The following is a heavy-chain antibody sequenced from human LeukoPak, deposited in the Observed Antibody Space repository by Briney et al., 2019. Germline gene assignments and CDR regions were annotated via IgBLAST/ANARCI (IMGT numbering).Heavy chain of an antibody. CDR3: AKDISYGGSRFDY. V-gene: IGHV3-43*01. J-gene: IGHJ4*02. Sequence: GGSLRLSCAASGFTFDDYTMHCVRQAPGKGLEWVSLISWDGGSTYYADSVKGRFTISRDNSKNSLYLQMNSLRTEDTALYYCAKDISYGGSRFDYWGQGTLVTVSS. D-gene: IGHD4-23*01. CDR2: ISWDGGST. CDR1: GFTFDDYT.